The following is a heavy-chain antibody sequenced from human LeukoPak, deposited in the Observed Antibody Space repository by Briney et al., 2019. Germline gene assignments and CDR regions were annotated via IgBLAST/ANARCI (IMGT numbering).Heavy chain of an antibody. V-gene: IGHV4-4*02. CDR2: ISHSGST. CDR1: GGSISSSNW. D-gene: IGHD3-22*01. J-gene: IGHJ6*02. CDR3: ARRAGYDSSGYAQSGNYYYYYGMDV. Sequence: PSGTLSLTCAVSGGSISSSNWWSWVRQPPGKGLEWIGEISHSGSTNYNPSLKSRVTISVDTSKNQFSLKLSSVTAADTAVYYCARRAGYDSSGYAQSGNYYYYYGMDVWGQGTTVTVSS.